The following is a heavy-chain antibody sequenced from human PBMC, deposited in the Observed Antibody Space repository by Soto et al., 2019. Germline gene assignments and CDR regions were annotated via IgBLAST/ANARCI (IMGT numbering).Heavy chain of an antibody. Sequence: ASVKVSCKASGYTFTSYDINWVRQATGQGLEWMGWMNPNSGNTGYAQKFQGRVTMTRNTSISTAYMELSSLRSEDTAVYYCARNGDYHYYYYYMDVWGKGTTVTVSS. CDR2: MNPNSGNT. J-gene: IGHJ6*03. D-gene: IGHD4-17*01. CDR3: ARNGDYHYYYYYMDV. V-gene: IGHV1-8*01. CDR1: GYTFTSYD.